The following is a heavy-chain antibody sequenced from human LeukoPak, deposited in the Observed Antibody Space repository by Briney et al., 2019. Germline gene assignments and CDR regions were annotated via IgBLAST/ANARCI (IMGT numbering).Heavy chain of an antibody. V-gene: IGHV1-18*01. CDR1: GYTFTSYG. CDR2: ISAYNGNT. D-gene: IGHD3-9*01. J-gene: IGHJ3*02. CDR3: ARVLRLRYFDWLPPDAFDI. Sequence: ASVKVSCKASGYTFTSYGISWVRQAPGQGLEWMGWISAYNGNTNYAQKLQGRVTMTTDTSTSTAYMELRSLRSDDTAVYYCARVLRLRYFDWLPPDAFDIWGQGTMVTVSS.